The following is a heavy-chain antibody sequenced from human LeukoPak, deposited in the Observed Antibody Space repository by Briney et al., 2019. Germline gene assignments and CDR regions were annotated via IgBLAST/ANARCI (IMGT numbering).Heavy chain of an antibody. D-gene: IGHD2-2*01. CDR3: ARLVCSSTSCYSVYYYYYMDV. Sequence: GESLKISCKGSGYSFTSYWIGWVRQMPGKGLEWMGIIYPGDSDTRYSPSFQGQVTISADKSISTAYLQWSSLKASDTAMYYCARLVCSSTSCYSVYYYYYMDVWGKGTTVTVSS. CDR2: IYPGDSDT. V-gene: IGHV5-51*01. CDR1: GYSFTSYW. J-gene: IGHJ6*03.